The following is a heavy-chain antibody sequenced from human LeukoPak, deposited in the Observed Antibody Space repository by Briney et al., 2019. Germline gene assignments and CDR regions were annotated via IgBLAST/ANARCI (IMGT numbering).Heavy chain of an antibody. J-gene: IGHJ4*02. CDR3: AKWFAQGGSGRYIDY. V-gene: IGHV3-48*01. Sequence: GGSLRLSCAASGFTFSNYNMNWVRQAPGKGLEWVSYISTSGRAIFYADSVKGRFTISRDNSKNTLYLQMNSLRAEDTAVYYCAKWFAQGGSGRYIDYWGQGTLITVSS. CDR2: ISTSGRAI. CDR1: GFTFSNYN. D-gene: IGHD3-10*01.